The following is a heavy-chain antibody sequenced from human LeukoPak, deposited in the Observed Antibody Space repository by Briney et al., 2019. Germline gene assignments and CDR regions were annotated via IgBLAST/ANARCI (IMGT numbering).Heavy chain of an antibody. CDR3: ARIGREGYNFHY. Sequence: SGTLSLTCAVSGGSISSSNWWSWIRQPPGKGLEWIGEINHSGSTNYNPSLKSRVTISVDTSKNQFSLKLSSVTAADTAVYYCARIGREGYNFHYWGQGTLVSVSS. J-gene: IGHJ4*02. CDR1: GGSISSSNW. D-gene: IGHD5-24*01. CDR2: INHSGST. V-gene: IGHV4-4*02.